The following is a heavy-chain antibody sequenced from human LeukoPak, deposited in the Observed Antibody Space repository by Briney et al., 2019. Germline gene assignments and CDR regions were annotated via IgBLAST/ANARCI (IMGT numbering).Heavy chain of an antibody. V-gene: IGHV3-48*01. J-gene: IGHJ6*03. CDR3: ARVPDCSSTSCYLDYYYYYMDV. Sequence: GGSLRLSCAASGFTFSSYSMNWVRQAPGKGLEWGSYISSSSRTIYYADSVKGRFTISRDNAKNSLYLQMNRLRAEDTAVYYCARVPDCSSTSCYLDYYYYYMDVWGKGTTVTVSS. D-gene: IGHD2-2*01. CDR1: GFTFSSYS. CDR2: ISSSSRTI.